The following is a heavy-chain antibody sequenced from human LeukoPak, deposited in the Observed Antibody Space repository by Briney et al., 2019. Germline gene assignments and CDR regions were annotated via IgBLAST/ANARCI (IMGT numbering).Heavy chain of an antibody. CDR2: ISAYNGNT. CDR1: GYTFTSYG. Sequence: ASVKVSCKASGYTFTSYGISWVRQAPGQGLEWMGWISAYNGNTNYAQKLQGRVTMTTDTSTSTAYMELRSLRSDDTAVYYCARIKYGDSGYYYYYGMGVWGQGTTVTVSS. CDR3: ARIKYGDSGYYYYYGMGV. D-gene: IGHD4-17*01. J-gene: IGHJ6*02. V-gene: IGHV1-18*01.